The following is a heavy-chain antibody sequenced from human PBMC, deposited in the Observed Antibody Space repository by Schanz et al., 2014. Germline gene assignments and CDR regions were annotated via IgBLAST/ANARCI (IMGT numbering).Heavy chain of an antibody. CDR2: MNESHSTI. CDR1: TFTFSSDW. D-gene: IGHD1-26*01. J-gene: IGHJ2*01. CDR3: ARNRGSGGQNWYFDL. Sequence: EVQLLESGGGLVQPGGSLRLSCAASTFTFSSDWMSWVRQARGKGLEWVSAMNESHSTIYYADSVRGRFTISRDNAENTLFLQMNSLRAEDTAVYYCARNRGSGGQNWYFDLWGRGTLVTVSS. V-gene: IGHV3-23*01.